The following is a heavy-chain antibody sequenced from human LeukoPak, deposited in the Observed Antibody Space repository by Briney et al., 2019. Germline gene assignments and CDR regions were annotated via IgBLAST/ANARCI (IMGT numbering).Heavy chain of an antibody. D-gene: IGHD3-22*01. CDR1: GFTFSSYA. V-gene: IGHV3-30-3*01. CDR3: AKGSYYDSSGSFYFDY. J-gene: IGHJ4*02. Sequence: GGSLRLSCAASGFTFSSYAMHWVRQAPGKGLEWVAVISYDGSNKYYADSVKGRFTISRDNSKNTLYLQMNSLRAEDTAAYYCAKGSYYDSSGSFYFDYWGQGTLVTVSS. CDR2: ISYDGSNK.